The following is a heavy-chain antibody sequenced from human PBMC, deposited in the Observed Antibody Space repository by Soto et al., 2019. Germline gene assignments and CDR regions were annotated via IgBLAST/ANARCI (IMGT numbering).Heavy chain of an antibody. V-gene: IGHV1-69*13. Sequence: GASVKVSCKASGGSFSSFALSWVRQAPGQGLEWMGGIIPIIGTTHYAQKFQGRVTITADEFTSTAYMELSSLRSEDTALYFCARGSDTNWFLHHWGQGTLVTVSS. D-gene: IGHD3-10*01. CDR3: ARGSDTNWFLHH. J-gene: IGHJ1*01. CDR2: IIPIIGTT. CDR1: GGSFSSFA.